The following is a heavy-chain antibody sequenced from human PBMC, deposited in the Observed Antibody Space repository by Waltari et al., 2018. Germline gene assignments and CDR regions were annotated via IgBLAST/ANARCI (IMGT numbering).Heavy chain of an antibody. Sequence: VQLVESGGGLIQPGGSLRLSCAASGFTVSSNYMSWVRQAPGKGLEWIGYIYYSGSTYYNPSLKSLVTISVDTSKNQFSLKLSSVTAADTAVYYCARGSLDAFDIWGQGALVTVSS. V-gene: IGHV4-59*06. D-gene: IGHD2-15*01. CDR1: GFTVSSNY. CDR3: ARGSLDAFDI. J-gene: IGHJ3*02. CDR2: IYYSGST.